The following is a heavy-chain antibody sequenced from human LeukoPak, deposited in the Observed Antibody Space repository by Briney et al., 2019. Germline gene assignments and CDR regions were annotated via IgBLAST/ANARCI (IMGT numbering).Heavy chain of an antibody. D-gene: IGHD4-11*01. V-gene: IGHV3-30*02. CDR3: ARGRQPPGTVPTFYYYYYYYMDV. CDR2: IRYDGSNK. CDR1: GFTFSSYG. Sequence: GGSLRLSCAASGFTFSSYGMHWVRQAPGKGLEWVAFIRYDGSNKYYADSVKGRFTISRDNSKNTLYLQMNSLRAEDTAVYYCARGRQPPGTVPTFYYYYYYYMDVWGKGTTVTVSS. J-gene: IGHJ6*03.